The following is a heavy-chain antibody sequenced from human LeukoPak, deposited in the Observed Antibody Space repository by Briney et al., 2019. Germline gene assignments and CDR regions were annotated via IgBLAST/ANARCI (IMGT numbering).Heavy chain of an antibody. J-gene: IGHJ4*02. Sequence: GGSLRLSCAASGFTFSSYAMSWVRQAPGKGLEWVSAISGSGGSTYYADSVKGRFTISRDNSKNTLYLQMNSLRAEDTAVYYCAKRYYDFWSGSYLDYWGQGTLVTVSS. V-gene: IGHV3-23*01. CDR2: ISGSGGST. D-gene: IGHD3-3*01. CDR3: AKRYYDFWSGSYLDY. CDR1: GFTFSSYA.